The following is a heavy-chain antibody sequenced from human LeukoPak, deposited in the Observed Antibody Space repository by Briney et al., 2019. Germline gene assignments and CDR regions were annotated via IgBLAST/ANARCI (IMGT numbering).Heavy chain of an antibody. CDR3: AKYGDYPFDY. V-gene: IGHV4-30-4*01. CDR2: IYYSGSA. J-gene: IGHJ4*02. Sequence: SETLPLTCTVSGGSISNGDYYWSWIRQPPGKGLEWIGYIYYSGSAYYNPSLQSRVTISVDTSKNQFSLKLSSVTAADTAVYYCAKYGDYPFDYWGQGTLVTVSS. CDR1: GGSISNGDYY. D-gene: IGHD4-17*01.